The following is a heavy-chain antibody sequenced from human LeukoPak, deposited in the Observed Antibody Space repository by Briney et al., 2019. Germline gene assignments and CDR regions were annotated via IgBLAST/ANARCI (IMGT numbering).Heavy chain of an antibody. D-gene: IGHD4-17*01. Sequence: DPGRSLRLSCVASGFTFSTYGMHWVRQAPGKGLEWVAVISYDVSIKYYADSVKGRFTISRDNSKSTLCLQMNSLRAEDTAVYYCAKFHDFGDYVPRRYFDSWGQGTLVTVSS. CDR3: AKFHDFGDYVPRRYFDS. V-gene: IGHV3-30*18. J-gene: IGHJ4*02. CDR1: GFTFSTYG. CDR2: ISYDVSIK.